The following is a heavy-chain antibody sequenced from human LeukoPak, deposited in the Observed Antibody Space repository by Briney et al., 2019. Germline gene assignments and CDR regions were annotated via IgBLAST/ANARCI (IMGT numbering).Heavy chain of an antibody. Sequence: ALVKVSCKASGYTFTSYYMHWVRQAPGQGLEWMGIINPSGGSTSYAQKFQGRVTMTRDTSTSTVYMELSSLRSEDTAVYYCARGRSGWSHGAYYYYYYMDVWGKGTTVTVSS. CDR2: INPSGGST. CDR3: ARGRSGWSHGAYYYYYYMDV. V-gene: IGHV1-46*01. CDR1: GYTFTSYY. D-gene: IGHD6-19*01. J-gene: IGHJ6*03.